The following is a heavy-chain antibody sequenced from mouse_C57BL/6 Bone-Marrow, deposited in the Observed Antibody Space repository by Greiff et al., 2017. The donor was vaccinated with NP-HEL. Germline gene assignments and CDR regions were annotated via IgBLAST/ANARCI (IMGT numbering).Heavy chain of an antibody. D-gene: IGHD1-1*01. V-gene: IGHV1-54*01. CDR2: INPGSGGT. CDR3: ARSNYYGSIYWYFDV. CDR1: GYAFTNYL. Sequence: VQLQQSGAELVRPGTSVKVSCKASGYAFTNYLIEWVKQRPGQGLEWIGVINPGSGGTNYTEKFKGKATLTADKSSSTAYMQLSSLTSEDSAVYFCARSNYYGSIYWYFDVWGTGTTVTVSS. J-gene: IGHJ1*03.